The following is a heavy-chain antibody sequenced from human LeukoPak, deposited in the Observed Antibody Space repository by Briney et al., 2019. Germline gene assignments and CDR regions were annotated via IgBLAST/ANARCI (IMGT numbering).Heavy chain of an antibody. V-gene: IGHV3-30*01. CDR3: ARDSPYYYASGSSGPHYFDY. D-gene: IGHD3-10*01. Sequence: GGSLTLSCAASGFTFTEYAMHWVRQAPGKGLEWVALISYDGIRTDYADSVKGRFTISRGNSRHTLYLQVNSLGPEHASVYYCARDSPYYYASGSSGPHYFDYWGQGALVTVSS. J-gene: IGHJ4*02. CDR2: ISYDGIRT. CDR1: GFTFTEYA.